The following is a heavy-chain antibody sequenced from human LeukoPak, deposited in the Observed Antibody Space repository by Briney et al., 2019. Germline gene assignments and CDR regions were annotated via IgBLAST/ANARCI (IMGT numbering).Heavy chain of an antibody. V-gene: IGHV3-33*01. Sequence: PGRSLRLSCAASGFTFSSYGMHWVRQAPGKGLEWVAVIWYDGSNKYYADSVKGRFTISRDNSKNTLYLQMNSLRAEDTAVYYCARDYDILTGDNWFDPWGQGTLVTVSS. CDR2: IWYDGSNK. CDR3: ARDYDILTGDNWFDP. D-gene: IGHD3-9*01. CDR1: GFTFSSYG. J-gene: IGHJ5*02.